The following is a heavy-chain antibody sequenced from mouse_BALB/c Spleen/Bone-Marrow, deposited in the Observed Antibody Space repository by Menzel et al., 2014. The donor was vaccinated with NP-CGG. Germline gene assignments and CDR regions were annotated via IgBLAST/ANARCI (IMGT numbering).Heavy chain of an antibody. Sequence: VHVKQSGAEIVKPGASVKLSCTASGLNIKDTYMHWAKQRPEQGLEWIGRIDTANGNTKYDPKFQGKPTITADTSSNTAYLQLSSLTSEDTAVYYCARPIFLWGQGTSVTVSS. CDR3: ARPIFL. CDR1: GLNIKDTY. V-gene: IGHV14-3*02. J-gene: IGHJ4*01. CDR2: IDTANGNT.